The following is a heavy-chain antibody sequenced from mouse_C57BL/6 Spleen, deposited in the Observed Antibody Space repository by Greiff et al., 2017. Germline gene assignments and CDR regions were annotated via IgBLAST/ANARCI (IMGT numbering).Heavy chain of an antibody. CDR1: GYTFTSYW. D-gene: IGHD1-1*01. J-gene: IGHJ4*01. CDR2: IHPNSGST. Sequence: QVQLQQPGAELVKPGASVKLSCKASGYTFTSYWMHWVKQRPGQGLEWIGMIHPNSGSTNYNEKFKNKATLTVDKSSSTAYMQRSSLSSEDSAVYYCARSTVVATGVYAMDYWGQGTSVTVSS. CDR3: ARSTVVATGVYAMDY. V-gene: IGHV1-64*01.